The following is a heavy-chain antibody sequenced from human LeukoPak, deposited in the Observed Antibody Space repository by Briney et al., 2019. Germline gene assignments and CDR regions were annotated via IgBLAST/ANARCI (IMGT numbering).Heavy chain of an antibody. CDR2: IYTTGST. J-gene: IGHJ4*02. CDR1: GYSITTGYY. D-gene: IGHD3-10*01. V-gene: IGHV4-38-2*02. CDR3: ARDEDYYGSGSYGPDY. Sequence: PSETLSLTCTVSGYSITTGYYWGWIRQPPGEGLEWIGSIYTTGSTFYNPSLKSRVTISVDTSKNQFSLRLSSVTAADTAVYYCARDEDYYGSGSYGPDYWGQGTLVTVSS.